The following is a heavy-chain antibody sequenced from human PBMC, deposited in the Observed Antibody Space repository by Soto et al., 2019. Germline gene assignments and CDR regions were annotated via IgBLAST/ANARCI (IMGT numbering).Heavy chain of an antibody. Sequence: GESLKISCKGSGYSFTSYWIGWVRQMPGKGLEWMGTIYPGDSDTRYSPSFQGQVTISADKSISTAYLQWSSLKASDTAMYYCARPATAHYYYYGMDVWGQGTTVTVSS. V-gene: IGHV5-51*01. D-gene: IGHD2-15*01. J-gene: IGHJ6*02. CDR3: ARPATAHYYYYGMDV. CDR1: GYSFTSYW. CDR2: IYPGDSDT.